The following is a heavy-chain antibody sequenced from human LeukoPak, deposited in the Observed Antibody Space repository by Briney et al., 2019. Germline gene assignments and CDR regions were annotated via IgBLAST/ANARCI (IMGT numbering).Heavy chain of an antibody. Sequence: SVKVSRKASGGTFSRYAISWVRQAPGQGLEWMGGIITILGIANYAQKFQGRVTITADKSTRTAYMELSSLGSEDRAVYYCASGGWGVLYYFDYWGQGTLVTVSS. D-gene: IGHD3-16*01. CDR3: ASGGWGVLYYFDY. CDR2: IITILGIA. J-gene: IGHJ4*02. CDR1: GGTFSRYA. V-gene: IGHV1-69*10.